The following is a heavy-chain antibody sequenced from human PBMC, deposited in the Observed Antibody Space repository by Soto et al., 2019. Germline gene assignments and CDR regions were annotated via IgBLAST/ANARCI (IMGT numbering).Heavy chain of an antibody. CDR1: GGSISSGGYY. D-gene: IGHD3-9*01. J-gene: IGHJ5*02. CDR3: ARGPYYDILTGYRNWFDP. Sequence: SETLSLTCTVSGGSISSGGYYWSWIRQHPGKGLEWIGYIYYSGSTYYNPSLKSRVTISVDTSKNQFSLKLSSVTAADTAVYYCARGPYYDILTGYRNWFDPWGQGTLVTVSS. V-gene: IGHV4-31*03. CDR2: IYYSGST.